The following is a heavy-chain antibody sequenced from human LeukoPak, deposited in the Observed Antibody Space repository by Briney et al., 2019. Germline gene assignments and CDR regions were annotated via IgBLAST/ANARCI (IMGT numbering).Heavy chain of an antibody. V-gene: IGHV3-48*01. Sequence: GGALRLSCAASGFTFSSYSMNWVRQAPGKGLEWVSYISSSSSSIYYADSVKGRFTISRDNAKNSLYLQMNSLRAEDTAVYYCARDFSYDSSGPFHYWVQGTLVTVSS. CDR3: ARDFSYDSSGPFHY. D-gene: IGHD3-22*01. CDR2: ISSSSSSI. J-gene: IGHJ4*02. CDR1: GFTFSSYS.